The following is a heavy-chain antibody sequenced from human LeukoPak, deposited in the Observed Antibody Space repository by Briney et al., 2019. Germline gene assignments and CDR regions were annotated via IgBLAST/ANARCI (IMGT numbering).Heavy chain of an antibody. CDR1: GGSISSSSYY. J-gene: IGHJ4*02. D-gene: IGHD3-3*01. CDR3: ARGRGTIFGVVIVPPYFDY. CDR2: IYYSGST. Sequence: PSETLSLTCTVSGGSISSSSYYWGWIRQPPGKGLEWIGSIYYSGSTYYNPSLKSRVTISVDTSKNQFSLKLSSVTAADTAVYYCARGRGTIFGVVIVPPYFDYWGQGTLVTVSS. V-gene: IGHV4-39*01.